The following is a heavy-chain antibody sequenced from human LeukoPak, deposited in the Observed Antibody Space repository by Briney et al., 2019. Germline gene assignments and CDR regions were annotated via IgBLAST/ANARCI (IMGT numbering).Heavy chain of an antibody. CDR2: ISGSGGST. V-gene: IGHV3-23*01. J-gene: IGHJ4*02. CDR1: GFTFSSYA. D-gene: IGHD2-15*01. Sequence: GGSLRLSCAASGFTFSSYAMSWVRQAPGKGLEWVSGISGSGGSTYYADSVKGRFTISRDNSKNTLYLQMNSLRAEDTAVYYCAKDPSYRGYCSGGSCWDYWGQGTLVTVSS. CDR3: AKDPSYRGYCSGGSCWDY.